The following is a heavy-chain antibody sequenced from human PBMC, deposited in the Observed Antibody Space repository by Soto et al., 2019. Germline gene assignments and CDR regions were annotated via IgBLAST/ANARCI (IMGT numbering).Heavy chain of an antibody. J-gene: IGHJ6*02. D-gene: IGHD4-17*01. CDR3: ARGPYGDSYYYYYGMDV. Sequence: SETLSLTCAVSGYSISSGYYWGWILQPPGKGLEWIGSIYHSGSTYYNPSLKSRVTISVDTSKNQFSLKLSSVTAADTAVYYCARGPYGDSYYYYYGMDVWGQGTTVTVSS. V-gene: IGHV4-38-2*01. CDR2: IYHSGST. CDR1: GYSISSGYY.